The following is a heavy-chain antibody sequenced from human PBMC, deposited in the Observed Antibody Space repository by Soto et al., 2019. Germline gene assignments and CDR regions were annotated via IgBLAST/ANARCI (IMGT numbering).Heavy chain of an antibody. CDR3: ARVNTAMVYYFALEV. CDR1: GGSVSSGSYY. D-gene: IGHD5-18*01. V-gene: IGHV4-61*01. CDR2: IYYSGST. J-gene: IGHJ6*02. Sequence: SETLSLTCTVSGGSVSSGSYYWSWIRQPPGKGLEWIGYIYYSGSTNYNPSLKSRVTISVDTSKNQFSLKLSSVTAADTAVYYCARVNTAMVYYFALEVWGQGTTVTVSS.